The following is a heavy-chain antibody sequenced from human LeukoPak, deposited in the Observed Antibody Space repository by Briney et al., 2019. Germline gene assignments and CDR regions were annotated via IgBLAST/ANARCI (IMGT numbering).Heavy chain of an antibody. D-gene: IGHD5-12*01. CDR1: GGSISSYY. Sequence: PSETLPLTCTVSGGSISSYYWSWIRQPPGKGLEWIGYIYYSGSTNYNPSLKSRVTISVDTSKNQFSLKLSSVTAADTAVYYCARGWPMATGDFDYWGQGTLVTVSS. CDR2: IYYSGST. CDR3: ARGWPMATGDFDY. V-gene: IGHV4-59*01. J-gene: IGHJ4*02.